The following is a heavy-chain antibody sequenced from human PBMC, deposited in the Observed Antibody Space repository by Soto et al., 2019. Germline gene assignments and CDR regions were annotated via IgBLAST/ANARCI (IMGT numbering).Heavy chain of an antibody. V-gene: IGHV3-23*01. J-gene: IGHJ5*02. CDR1: GFTFSSYA. D-gene: IGHD5-18*01. Sequence: GGSLRLSCAASGFTFSSYAMSWVRQAPGKGLEWVSAISGSGGSTYYADSVKGRFTISRDNSRDTLFLQMNSLTADDTAVYYCARDLGIQRQYNWFDPWGQGTLVTVSS. CDR3: ARDLGIQRQYNWFDP. CDR2: ISGSGGST.